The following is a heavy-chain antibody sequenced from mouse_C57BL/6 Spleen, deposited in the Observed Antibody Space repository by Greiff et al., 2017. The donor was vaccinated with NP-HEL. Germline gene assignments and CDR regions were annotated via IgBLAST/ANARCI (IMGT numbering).Heavy chain of an antibody. CDR2: ISYDGSN. Sequence: EESGPGLVKPSQSLSLTCSVTGYSITSGYYWNWIRQFPGNKLEWMGYISYDGSNNYNPSLKNRISITRDTSKNQFFLKLNSVTTEDTATYYCAEGDYGSSLAYWGQGTLVTVSA. D-gene: IGHD1-1*01. V-gene: IGHV3-6*01. J-gene: IGHJ3*01. CDR1: GYSITSGYY. CDR3: AEGDYGSSLAY.